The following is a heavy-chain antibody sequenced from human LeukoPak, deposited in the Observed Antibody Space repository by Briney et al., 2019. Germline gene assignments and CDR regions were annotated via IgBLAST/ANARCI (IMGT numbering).Heavy chain of an antibody. D-gene: IGHD5-18*01. CDR1: GFTFSSYE. J-gene: IGHJ4*02. Sequence: PGGSLRLSCAASGFTFSSYEMNWVRQAPGKGLEWVSYISSSGSTIYYADSVKGRFTISRDNAKNSLYLQMNSLRAEDTAVYYCARDAGYSYGYGFDYWGQGTLVTVSS. CDR2: ISSSGSTI. V-gene: IGHV3-48*03. CDR3: ARDAGYSYGYGFDY.